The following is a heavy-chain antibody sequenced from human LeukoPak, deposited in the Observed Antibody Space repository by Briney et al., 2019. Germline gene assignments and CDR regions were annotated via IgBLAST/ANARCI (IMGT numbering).Heavy chain of an antibody. V-gene: IGHV4-34*01. Sequence: PSETLSLTCAVYGGSFSGYYWSWIRQPPGKGLEWIGEINHSGSTNYNPSLKSRVTISVDTSKNQFSLKLSSVTAADTAVHYCARAPPTYYYGSGSYSRFDYWGQGTLVTVSS. CDR1: GGSFSGYY. D-gene: IGHD3-10*01. J-gene: IGHJ4*02. CDR2: INHSGST. CDR3: ARAPPTYYYGSGSYSRFDY.